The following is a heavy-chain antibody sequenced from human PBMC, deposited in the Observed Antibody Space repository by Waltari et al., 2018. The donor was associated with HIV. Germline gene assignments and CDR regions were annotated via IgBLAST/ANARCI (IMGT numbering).Heavy chain of an antibody. Sequence: QLQLQQSGPGLVKPSETLSLICTVPGGSISTSGYYWGWIRQPPGKGLEWIGSIYYSGITYYNPSLKSRVTISADTSRNQFSLWLSSVTAADTAVYYCARRPYCSSASCYPSDARGAFDIWDQGTMVTVSS. V-gene: IGHV4-39*01. J-gene: IGHJ3*02. D-gene: IGHD2-15*01. CDR1: GGSISTSGYY. CDR2: IYYSGIT. CDR3: ARRPYCSSASCYPSDARGAFDI.